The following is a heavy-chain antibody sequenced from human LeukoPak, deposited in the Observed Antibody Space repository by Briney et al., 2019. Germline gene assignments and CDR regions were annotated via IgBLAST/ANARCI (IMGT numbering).Heavy chain of an antibody. CDR2: TYYSGST. D-gene: IGHD3-3*01. V-gene: IGHV4-59*01. Sequence: SETLSLTCTVSGGSISSYYWSWIRQPPGRGLEWIGYTYYSGSTNYNPSLKSRVSISVDTSKNQFSLKLSSVTAADTAVYYCARVYYDFWSGYYYYYMDVWGKGTTVTVSS. CDR1: GGSISSYY. CDR3: ARVYYDFWSGYYYYYMDV. J-gene: IGHJ6*03.